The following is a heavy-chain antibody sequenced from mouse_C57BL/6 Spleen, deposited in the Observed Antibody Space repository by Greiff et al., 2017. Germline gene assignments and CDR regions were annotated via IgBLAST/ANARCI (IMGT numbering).Heavy chain of an antibody. CDR1: GFTFSDYG. Sequence: VQLQQSGGGLVKPGGSLKLSCAASGFTFSDYGMHWVRQAPEKGLEWVAYISSGSSTIYYADTGKGRFTISRDNAKNTLFLQMTSLRSEDTAMYYCARGIYYYGSSYLYAMDYWGQGTSVTVSS. V-gene: IGHV5-17*01. J-gene: IGHJ4*01. CDR2: ISSGSSTI. D-gene: IGHD1-1*01. CDR3: ARGIYYYGSSYLYAMDY.